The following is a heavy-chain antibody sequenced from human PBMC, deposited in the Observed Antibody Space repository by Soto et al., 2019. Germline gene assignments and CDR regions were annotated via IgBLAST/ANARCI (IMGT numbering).Heavy chain of an antibody. CDR1: GFTFSSYA. J-gene: IGHJ4*02. Sequence: GGSLRLSCAASGFTFSSYAMSWVRQAPGKGLEWVSAISGSGGSTYYADSVKGRFTISRDNSKNTLYLQMNSLRAEDTAVYYCAKDREGGSSGFKGDYWGQGTLVTVSS. V-gene: IGHV3-23*01. CDR3: AKDREGGSSGFKGDY. D-gene: IGHD3-22*01. CDR2: ISGSGGST.